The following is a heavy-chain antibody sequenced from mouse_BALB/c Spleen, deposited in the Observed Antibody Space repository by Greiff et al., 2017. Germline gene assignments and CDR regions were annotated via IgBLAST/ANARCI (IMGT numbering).Heavy chain of an antibody. V-gene: IGHV3-2*02. CDR2: ISYSGST. CDR3: AVVAHWYFDV. D-gene: IGHD1-1*01. J-gene: IGHJ1*01. CDR1: GYSITSDYA. Sequence: EVQLQESGPGLVKPSQSLSLTCTVTGYSITSDYAWNWIRQFPGNKLEWMGYISYSGSTSYNPSLKSRISITRDTSKNQFFLQLNSVTTEDTATYYCAVVAHWYFDVWGAGTTVTVSS.